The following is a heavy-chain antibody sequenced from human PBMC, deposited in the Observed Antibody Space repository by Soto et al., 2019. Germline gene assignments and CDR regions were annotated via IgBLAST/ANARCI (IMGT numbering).Heavy chain of an antibody. V-gene: IGHV1-2*02. CDR1: GYTFTGYY. J-gene: IGHJ6*02. Sequence: ASVKVSCKASGYTFTGYYMHWVRQDPGQGLEWMGWINPNSGGTNYAQKFQGRVTMTRDTSISTAYMELSRLRSDDTAVYYCARHTPSHYYGMDVWGQGTTVTVSS. CDR2: INPNSGGT. CDR3: ARHTPSHYYGMDV. D-gene: IGHD2-15*01.